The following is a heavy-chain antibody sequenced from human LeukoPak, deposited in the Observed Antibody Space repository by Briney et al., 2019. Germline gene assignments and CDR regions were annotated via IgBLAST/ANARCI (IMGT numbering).Heavy chain of an antibody. J-gene: IGHJ4*02. CDR3: AREPLGYSYLDY. V-gene: IGHV3-9*01. CDR2: ISWNSGRI. D-gene: IGHD5-18*01. Sequence: GGSLRLSCAASGFTFDDYAMHWVRQAPGKGLEWVSGISWNSGRIGYADSVKGRFTISRDNAKNSLYLQMNSLRAEDTAVYYCAREPLGYSYLDYWGQGTLVTVSS. CDR1: GFTFDDYA.